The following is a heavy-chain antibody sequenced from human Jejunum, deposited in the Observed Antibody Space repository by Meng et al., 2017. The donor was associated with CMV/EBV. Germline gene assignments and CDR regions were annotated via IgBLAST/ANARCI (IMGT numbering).Heavy chain of an antibody. Sequence: SGFSFRNYAMSWVRQRPGQGLEWVSAISSSGRDTYYADSVKGRFTISRDISKNTLFLQMNSLRADDTAVYYCAKVITAGSYYYFDYWGQGALVTVSS. CDR2: ISSSGRDT. CDR1: GFSFRNYA. J-gene: IGHJ4*02. D-gene: IGHD1-26*01. V-gene: IGHV3-23*01. CDR3: AKVITAGSYYYFDY.